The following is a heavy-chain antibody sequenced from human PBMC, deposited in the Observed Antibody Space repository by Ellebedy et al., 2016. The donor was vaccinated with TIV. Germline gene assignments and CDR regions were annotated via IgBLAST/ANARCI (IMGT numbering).Heavy chain of an antibody. Sequence: AASVKVSCKASGFTFTSSAVQWVRQARGQRLEWIGWIVVGSGNTNYAQKFQERVTITRDISTSTAYMELSSLRSEDTAVYYCAATTTVTTQDAFDIWGQGTMVTVSS. CDR3: AATTTVTTQDAFDI. J-gene: IGHJ3*02. CDR2: IVVGSGNT. CDR1: GFTFTSSA. D-gene: IGHD4-17*01. V-gene: IGHV1-58*01.